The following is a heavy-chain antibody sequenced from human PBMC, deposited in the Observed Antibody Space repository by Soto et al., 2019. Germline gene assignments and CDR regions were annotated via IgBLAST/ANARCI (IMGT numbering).Heavy chain of an antibody. D-gene: IGHD1-26*01. J-gene: IGHJ3*02. V-gene: IGHV3-23*01. Sequence: GGSLRLSCAASGITFSNYAINWVRQAPGKGLEWVSAISASGGSTYYADSVKGRFTISRDNSKNTLYLQMNSLRAEDTAVYYCAKDLGSSGADAFDIWGQGTMVT. CDR2: ISASGGST. CDR3: AKDLGSSGADAFDI. CDR1: GITFSNYA.